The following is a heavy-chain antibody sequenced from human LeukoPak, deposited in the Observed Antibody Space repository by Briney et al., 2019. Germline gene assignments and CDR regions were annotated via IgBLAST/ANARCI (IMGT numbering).Heavy chain of an antibody. J-gene: IGHJ4*02. CDR3: ARGGLAVAGTLDY. D-gene: IGHD6-19*01. V-gene: IGHV1-69*05. Sequence: GASVKVSCKASGGTFSSYAISWVRQAPGQGLEWMGGIIPIFGTANYAQKFQGRVTITTDESTSTAYMELSSLRSEDTAVYYCARGGLAVAGTLDYWGQGTLVTVSS. CDR2: IIPIFGTA. CDR1: GGTFSSYA.